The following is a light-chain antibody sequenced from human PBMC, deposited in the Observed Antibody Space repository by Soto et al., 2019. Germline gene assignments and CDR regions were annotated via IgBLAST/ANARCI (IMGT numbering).Light chain of an antibody. CDR1: QTISSW. Sequence: DIQMTQSPSTLSASGGDRLTITYRDSQTISSWLAWYQQKPGKAPKVLIYKASTLKSGVPSRFSGSGSGTEFTLTISSLQPDDFATYYCQHYNSYSEAFGQGTKVDIK. V-gene: IGKV1-5*03. J-gene: IGKJ1*01. CDR3: QHYNSYSEA. CDR2: KAS.